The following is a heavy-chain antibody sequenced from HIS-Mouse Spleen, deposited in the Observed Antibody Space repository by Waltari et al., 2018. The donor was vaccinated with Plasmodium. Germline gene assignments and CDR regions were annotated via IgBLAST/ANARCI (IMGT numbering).Heavy chain of an antibody. CDR1: VGSFSGYY. CDR2: INHSGST. V-gene: IGHV4-34*01. D-gene: IGHD3-3*01. CDR3: ARVTSSGVYWYFDL. Sequence: QVQLQQWGAGPLKPSETLSLTCAVYVGSFSGYYWSRIRQPPGKGLEWIGEINHSGSTNYNPSLKSRVTISVDTSKNQFSLKLSSVTAADTAVYYCARVTSSGVYWYFDLWGRGTLVTVSS. J-gene: IGHJ2*01.